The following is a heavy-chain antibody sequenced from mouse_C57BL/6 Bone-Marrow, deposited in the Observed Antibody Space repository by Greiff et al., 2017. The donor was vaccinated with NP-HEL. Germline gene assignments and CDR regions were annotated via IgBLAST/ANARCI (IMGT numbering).Heavy chain of an antibody. CDR2: IDPEDGET. V-gene: IGHV14-2*01. CDR3: GYGNPAWFAD. CDR1: GFNIKDYY. Sequence: EVQLQQSGAELVKPGASVKLSCTASGFNIKDYYLHWVKQRTEQGLEWIGRIDPEDGETKYDQKFQGKATITADTSSNTAYLQLSSLTSEDPAVDYCGYGNPAWFADWGQGTLVTVSA. J-gene: IGHJ3*01. D-gene: IGHD2-1*01.